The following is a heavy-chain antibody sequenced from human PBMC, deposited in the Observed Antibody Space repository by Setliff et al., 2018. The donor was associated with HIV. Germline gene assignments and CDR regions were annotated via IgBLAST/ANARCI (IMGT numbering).Heavy chain of an antibody. CDR1: GYTFTSYD. CDR2: MNPNSGNT. CDR3: AGQHGRFSGDYFDY. D-gene: IGHD2-21*01. V-gene: IGHV1-8*02. J-gene: IGHJ4*02. Sequence: EASVKVSCKASGYTFTSYDINWVRQATGQGLEWMGWMNPNSGNTGYAQKFQGRVTMTRNTSISTAYMELSSLRSEDTAVYYCAGQHGRFSGDYFDYWGQGTLVTVSS.